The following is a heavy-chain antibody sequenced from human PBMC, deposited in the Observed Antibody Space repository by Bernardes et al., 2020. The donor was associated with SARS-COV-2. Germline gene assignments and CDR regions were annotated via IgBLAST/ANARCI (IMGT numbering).Heavy chain of an antibody. CDR1: GFTFGDFA. Sequence: GGSLRLSCAASGFTFGDFAMHWVWQSPGKGLEWVAGITWNSISIVYADSVRGRFTISRDTAKNSVYLQMNSLSAEDTALYYCAKDRTSGLDAFDVWGKGTMVTVSS. CDR3: AKDRTSGLDAFDV. D-gene: IGHD2-2*01. CDR2: ITWNSISI. J-gene: IGHJ3*01. V-gene: IGHV3-9*01.